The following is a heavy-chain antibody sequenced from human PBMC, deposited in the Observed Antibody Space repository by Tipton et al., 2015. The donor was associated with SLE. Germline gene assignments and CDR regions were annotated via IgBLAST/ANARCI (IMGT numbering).Heavy chain of an antibody. CDR3: ARDYGGTFDY. D-gene: IGHD1-26*01. V-gene: IGHV4-31*03. J-gene: IGHJ4*02. CDR1: GGSISSGGYY. CDR2: IYYSGST. Sequence: TLSLTCTVSGGSISSGGYYWSWIRQHPGKGLEWIGYIYYSGSTYYNPSLKSRVTISVDTSKNQFSLQLNSVTPEDTAVYYCARDYGGTFDYWGQGTLVTVSS.